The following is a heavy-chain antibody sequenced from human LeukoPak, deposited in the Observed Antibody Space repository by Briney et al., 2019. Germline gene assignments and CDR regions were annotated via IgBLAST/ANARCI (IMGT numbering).Heavy chain of an antibody. CDR1: GFTFSSYA. CDR3: VSGLLSITIFGSPFDY. J-gene: IGHJ4*02. CDR2: ISGSGGST. D-gene: IGHD3-3*01. Sequence: GGSLRLSCAASGFTFSSYAMSWVRQAPGKGLEWVSAISGSGGSTYYADSVKGRFTISRDNSKNTLYLQMNSLRAEDTAVYYCVSGLLSITIFGSPFDYWGQGTLVTVSS. V-gene: IGHV3-23*01.